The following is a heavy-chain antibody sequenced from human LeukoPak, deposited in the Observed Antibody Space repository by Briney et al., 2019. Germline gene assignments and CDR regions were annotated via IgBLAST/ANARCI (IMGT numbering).Heavy chain of an antibody. CDR3: ARISSGWYESGWFDP. D-gene: IGHD6-19*01. Sequence: GESLKISCKGSGYSFTSYWIGWVRQMPGKGLEWVGIIYPGDSDTRYSPSFQGQVTISADKSISTAYLQWSSLKASDTAMYYCARISSGWYESGWFDPWGQGTLVTVSS. CDR1: GYSFTSYW. V-gene: IGHV5-51*01. J-gene: IGHJ5*02. CDR2: IYPGDSDT.